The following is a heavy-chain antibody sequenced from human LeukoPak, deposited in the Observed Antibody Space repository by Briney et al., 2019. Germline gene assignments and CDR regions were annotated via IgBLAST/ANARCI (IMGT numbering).Heavy chain of an antibody. Sequence: ASVKVSCKASGYSFSSYGITWVRQAPGQGLEWMGWISSYGKTNFAQKFQGRVTMTTETSTSTGYMEMRSLRSDDTAVYYCARDGGSSWSFDYWGQGTLVTVSS. CDR2: ISSYGKT. CDR1: GYSFSSYG. CDR3: ARDGGSSWSFDY. J-gene: IGHJ4*02. D-gene: IGHD6-13*01. V-gene: IGHV1-18*01.